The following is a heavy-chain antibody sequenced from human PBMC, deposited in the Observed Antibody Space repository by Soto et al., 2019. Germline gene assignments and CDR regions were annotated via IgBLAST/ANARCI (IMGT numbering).Heavy chain of an antibody. V-gene: IGHV4-61*08. CDR2: IYYSGST. J-gene: IGHJ4*02. CDR3: ARVSSGWWYFAY. CDR1: GGSISSGGYY. D-gene: IGHD6-19*01. Sequence: SETLPLTCTVSGGSISSGGYYWSWVRQPPGKGLEWIGYIYYSGSTNYNPSLKSRVTISVNTSKNQFSLKLTSVTAADTAVYYCARVSSGWWYFAYWGQGTLVTVSS.